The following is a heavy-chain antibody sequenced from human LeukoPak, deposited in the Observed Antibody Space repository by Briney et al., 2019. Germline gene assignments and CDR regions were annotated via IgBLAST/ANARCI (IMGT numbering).Heavy chain of an antibody. D-gene: IGHD3-3*01. J-gene: IGHJ5*02. CDR1: GGSISSSSYY. Sequence: SETLSLTCTVSGGSISSSSYYWGWIRQPPGKGLEWIGSIYYSGSTYYNPSLKSRVTISADTSKNQFSLKLSSVTAADTAVYYCARHQVRRRFLEWLFGSGWFDPWGQGTLVTVSS. CDR3: ARHQVRRRFLEWLFGSGWFDP. V-gene: IGHV4-39*01. CDR2: IYYSGST.